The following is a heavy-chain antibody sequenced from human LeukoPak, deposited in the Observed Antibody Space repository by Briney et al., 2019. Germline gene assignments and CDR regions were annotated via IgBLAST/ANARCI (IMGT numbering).Heavy chain of an antibody. Sequence: GESLKISCKGSGYSFTNYWIVWVRQMPGKGLEWMGIIYPGDSDTRYSPSFQGQVTISAVKSFNTAYLQWSSLKASDTAMYYCARVSDSSSSYFDSWGQGTLVTVSS. CDR1: GYSFTNYW. V-gene: IGHV5-51*01. J-gene: IGHJ4*02. CDR3: ARVSDSSSSYFDS. CDR2: IYPGDSDT. D-gene: IGHD6-6*01.